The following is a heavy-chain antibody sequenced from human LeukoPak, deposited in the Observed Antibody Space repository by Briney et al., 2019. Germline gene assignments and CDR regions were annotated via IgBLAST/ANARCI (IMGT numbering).Heavy chain of an antibody. J-gene: IGHJ4*02. V-gene: IGHV4-34*01. CDR1: GGSFTGYY. CDR2: INHSGST. Sequence: SETLSLTCAVYGGSFTGYYWSWIRQPPGKGLEWIGEINHSGSTNYNPSLKSRVTISVDTSKNQFSLKLSSVTAADTAVYYCASLTMIVVPWGQGTLVTVSS. CDR3: ASLTMIVVP. D-gene: IGHD3-22*01.